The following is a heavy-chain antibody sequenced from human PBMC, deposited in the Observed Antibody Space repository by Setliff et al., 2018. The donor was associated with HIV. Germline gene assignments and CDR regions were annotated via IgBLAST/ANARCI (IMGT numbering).Heavy chain of an antibody. CDR2: INPNSGDT. J-gene: IGHJ5*02. V-gene: IGHV1-2*02. D-gene: IGHD3-10*02. CDR3: ARDMFEIWERSLAKGDEFDP. Sequence: GASVKVSCKASGYTFIGHYIHWVRQAPGQGLEWMGWINPNSGDTKYAQKFQDRVSLTRDTSLSTAYMELSSLTSDDTAIYYCARDMFEIWERSLAKGDEFDPSGQGSLVTVSS. CDR1: GYTFIGHY.